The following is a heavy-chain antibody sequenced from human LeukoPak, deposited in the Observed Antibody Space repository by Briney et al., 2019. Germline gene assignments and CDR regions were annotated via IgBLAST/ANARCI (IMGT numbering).Heavy chain of an antibody. CDR2: VHDTGST. Sequence: SETLSLTCTVSGSSVSTFYWSWLRQSPGTGLEWIGFVHDTGSTAYNPSLKSRVTISVDTSKNQFSLKLSSVTAADTAVYYCARHLGYCSGGSCYEYYYYYMDVWGKGTTVTVSS. J-gene: IGHJ6*03. D-gene: IGHD2-15*01. CDR3: ARHLGYCSGGSCYEYYYYYMDV. CDR1: GSSVSTFY. V-gene: IGHV4-59*08.